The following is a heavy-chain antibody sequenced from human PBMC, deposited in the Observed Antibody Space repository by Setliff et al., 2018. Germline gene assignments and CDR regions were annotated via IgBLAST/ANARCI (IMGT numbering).Heavy chain of an antibody. CDR2: IYSSGRT. CDR3: ARAPPNRYSGSYEYFYMDV. CDR1: GGSISSYY. J-gene: IGHJ6*03. Sequence: PSETLSLTCTVSGGSISSYYWIWIRQPPGKGLEWIGYIYSSGRTNYNPSLKSRVTLSVDTSNNQFSLKVSSVTAADTAVYYCARAPPNRYSGSYEYFYMDVWGNGTTVTVSS. V-gene: IGHV4-4*08. D-gene: IGHD1-26*01.